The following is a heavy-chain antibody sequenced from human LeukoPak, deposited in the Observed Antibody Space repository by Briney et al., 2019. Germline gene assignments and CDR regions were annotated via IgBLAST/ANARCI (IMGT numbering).Heavy chain of an antibody. CDR2: IKQDGSEK. CDR3: ARSAKEFGDLSIYYYYMDV. V-gene: IGHV3-7*01. J-gene: IGHJ6*03. D-gene: IGHD3-10*01. Sequence: PGGSLRLSCAASGFTFSSYWMSWVRQAPGKGLEWVANIKQDGSEKYYVDSVKGRFTISRDNAKNSLYLQMNSLRAEDTAVYYCARSAKEFGDLSIYYYYMDVWGKGTTVTISS. CDR1: GFTFSSYW.